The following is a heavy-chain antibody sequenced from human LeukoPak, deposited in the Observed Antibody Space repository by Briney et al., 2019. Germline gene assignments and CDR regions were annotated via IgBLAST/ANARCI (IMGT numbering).Heavy chain of an antibody. D-gene: IGHD2-15*01. CDR2: ISGSGGST. V-gene: IGHV3-23*01. CDR3: AKHRDIFYYFDY. CDR1: GFTFSSYA. Sequence: GGSLRLSCAASGFTFSSYAMSWVRQAPGKGLEWVSAISGSGGSTYYADSVKGRFTVSRDNSKNTLYLQMNSLRAEDTAVYYCAKHRDIFYYFDYWGQGTLVTVSS. J-gene: IGHJ4*02.